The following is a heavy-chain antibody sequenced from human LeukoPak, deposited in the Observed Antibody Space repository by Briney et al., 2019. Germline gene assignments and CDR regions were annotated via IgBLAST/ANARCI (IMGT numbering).Heavy chain of an antibody. CDR1: GGSISSYY. Sequence: SETLSLTCTVSGGSISSYYWSWIRQPPGKGLEWIGYIYYSGSTNYNPSLKSRVTISVDTSKNQFSLKLSSVTAADTAVYYCARLVTRGYYDSSGRRIDAFDIWGQGTMVTVSS. D-gene: IGHD3-22*01. J-gene: IGHJ3*02. CDR3: ARLVTRGYYDSSGRRIDAFDI. CDR2: IYYSGST. V-gene: IGHV4-59*01.